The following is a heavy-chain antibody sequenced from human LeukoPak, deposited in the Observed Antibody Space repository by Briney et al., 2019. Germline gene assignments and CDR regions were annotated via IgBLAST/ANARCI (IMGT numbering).Heavy chain of an antibody. V-gene: IGHV3-21*01. CDR1: GSTFSSYS. CDR3: ARGRYSYSSMD. D-gene: IGHD6-6*01. CDR2: ISSRSSYI. Sequence: GSLRLSCAASGSTFSSYSMNWVRQAPGEGLVWVSSISSRSSYIYYADSVKGRFTISRDNAKNTVYLQMNSLRAEDTAVYFGARGRYSYSSMDWGQGTLVTVSS. J-gene: IGHJ4*02.